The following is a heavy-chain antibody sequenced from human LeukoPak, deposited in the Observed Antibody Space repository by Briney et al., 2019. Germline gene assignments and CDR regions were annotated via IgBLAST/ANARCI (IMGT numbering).Heavy chain of an antibody. J-gene: IGHJ4*02. CDR1: GFTFSSYW. V-gene: IGHV3-74*01. D-gene: IGHD1-14*01. Sequence: GGSLRLSCAASGFTFSSYWMHWARQVPGKGLVWVSRINPGESSIAYADSVKGRFTISRDNAKNTLYLQMDSLRAEDTAVYYCARSNQADDYWGQGTLVTVSS. CDR2: INPGESSI. CDR3: ARSNQADDY.